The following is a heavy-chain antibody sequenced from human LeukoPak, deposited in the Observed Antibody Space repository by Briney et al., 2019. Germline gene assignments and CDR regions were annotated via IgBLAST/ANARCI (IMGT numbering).Heavy chain of an antibody. CDR1: GFTFSSYG. CDR2: ISHDGSNK. V-gene: IGHV3-30*03. D-gene: IGHD1-7*01. Sequence: PGGSLRLSCAASGFTFSSYGMHWVRQAPGKGLEWVAVISHDGSNKYYADSVKGRFSISRDNSKNTLYLQMNSLRVEDRAVYYCASQTGATPRWGEGTLVTVSS. CDR3: ASQTGATPR. J-gene: IGHJ4*02.